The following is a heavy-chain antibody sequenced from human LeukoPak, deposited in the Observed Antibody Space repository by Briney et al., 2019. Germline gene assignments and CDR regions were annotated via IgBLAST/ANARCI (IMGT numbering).Heavy chain of an antibody. CDR1: GFTFSTYD. D-gene: IGHD6-13*01. CDR3: ARGSSSWYLRPLHFDY. Sequence: GGSLRLSCAASGFTFSTYDMNWVRQATGKGLEWVSTIGTAGDTYYPGSVKGRFTISRENAKNSLYLQMNSLRAGDTAVYYCARGSSSWYLRPLHFDYWGQGTLVTVSS. CDR2: IGTAGDT. J-gene: IGHJ4*02. V-gene: IGHV3-13*01.